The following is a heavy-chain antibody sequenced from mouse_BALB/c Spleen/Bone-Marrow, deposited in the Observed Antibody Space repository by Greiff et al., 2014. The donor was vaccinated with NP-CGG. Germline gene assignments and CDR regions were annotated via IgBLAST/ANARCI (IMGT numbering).Heavy chain of an antibody. Sequence: QVQLQQSGAELARPGASVKLSCKASGYTFTSYWMQWVKQRPGQGLEWIGAIYPGDGDTRYTQKFKGKATLTADKSSSTAYMQLSSLAAEDSAVYYCARYYYAMDYWGQGTAGTVSS. V-gene: IGHV1-87*01. CDR2: IYPGDGDT. CDR1: GYTFTSYW. J-gene: IGHJ4*01. CDR3: ARYYYAMDY.